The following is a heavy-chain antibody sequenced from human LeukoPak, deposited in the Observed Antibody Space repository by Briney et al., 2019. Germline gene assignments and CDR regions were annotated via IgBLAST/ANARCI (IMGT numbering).Heavy chain of an antibody. CDR1: GFTFSSYA. D-gene: IGHD1-1*01. V-gene: IGHV3-23*01. CDR2: ISGSDGTT. Sequence: GRSLRLSCAASGFTFSSYAMSWVRQAPGKGLEWVSAISGSDGTTYYADSVKGRFTISRDNSKYTLSLQVNSLRAEDTAVYYCAKVDNWKYGHHDYWGQGTLVTVSS. J-gene: IGHJ4*02. CDR3: AKVDNWKYGHHDY.